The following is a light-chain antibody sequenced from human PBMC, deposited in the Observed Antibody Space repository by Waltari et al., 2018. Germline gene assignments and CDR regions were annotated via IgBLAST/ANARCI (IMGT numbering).Light chain of an antibody. Sequence: DIQLTQSPSSVSASVGDRVTLACRASQDIESWLGWYQQKPGRAPKLLIYGASNLDPGTPSRCSGSGSGTHFTLTIITLQPDDLASYVCQQDDSSPVTFGGGTKV. CDR2: GAS. CDR3: QQDDSSPVT. J-gene: IGKJ4*02. V-gene: IGKV1-12*01. CDR1: QDIESW.